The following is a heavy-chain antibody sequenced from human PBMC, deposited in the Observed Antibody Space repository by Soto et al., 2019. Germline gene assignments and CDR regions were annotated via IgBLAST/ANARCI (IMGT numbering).Heavy chain of an antibody. CDR2: FDPEDGET. J-gene: IGHJ4*02. Sequence: QVQLVQSGAEVKKPGASVKVSCKVSGYTLTELFMHWVRQAPGKGLEWMGGFDPEDGETIYAQKFQGRVTMTEDTSTDTAYMELSSLRSEDTAVYYCATGGEPGGYCSGGSCDSLAFDYWGQGTLVTVSS. D-gene: IGHD2-15*01. CDR3: ATGGEPGGYCSGGSCDSLAFDY. V-gene: IGHV1-24*01. CDR1: GYTLTELF.